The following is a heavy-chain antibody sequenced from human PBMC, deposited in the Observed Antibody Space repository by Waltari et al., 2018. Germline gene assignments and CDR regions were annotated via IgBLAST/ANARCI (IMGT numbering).Heavy chain of an antibody. J-gene: IGHJ2*01. V-gene: IGHV4-39*01. CDR1: GGPCLSDAYY. Sequence: QLQLQESGPGLVKPSETLSLTCVVSGGPCLSDAYYWGRVRQPPGKGVEFLGSMYYSGSTYYNPSLKRRVTISVDTSQNQFSLRLSSVTAADTAVYYCARQDYYYVKGYFDLWGRGTLVTVSS. D-gene: IGHD3-22*01. CDR2: MYYSGST. CDR3: ARQDYYYVKGYFDL.